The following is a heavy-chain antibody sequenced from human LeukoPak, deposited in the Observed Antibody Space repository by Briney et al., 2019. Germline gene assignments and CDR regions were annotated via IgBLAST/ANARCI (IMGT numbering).Heavy chain of an antibody. J-gene: IGHJ4*02. CDR1: GYSISSGYY. V-gene: IGHV4-38-2*02. Sequence: SETLSLTCTVSGYSISSGYYWGWIRQPPGKGLEWIGSIYHSGSTYYNPSLKSRVTISVDTSKNQFSLKLSSVTAADTAVYYCARAANVNYFDYWGQGTLVTVSS. CDR3: ARAANVNYFDY. CDR2: IYHSGST.